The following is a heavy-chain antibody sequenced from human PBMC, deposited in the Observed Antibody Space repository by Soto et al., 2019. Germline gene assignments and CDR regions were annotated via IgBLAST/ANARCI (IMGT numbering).Heavy chain of an antibody. D-gene: IGHD1-26*01. CDR2: ISYDGSNK. V-gene: IGHV3-30-3*01. CDR1: GFTFSSYA. CDR3: ARDAVDGTPLDY. J-gene: IGHJ4*02. Sequence: QVQLVESGGGVVQPGRSLRLSCAAPGFTFSSYAMHWVRQAPGKGLEWVAVISYDGSNKYYADSVKGRFTISRDNSKNTLYLQMNSLRAEDTAVYYCARDAVDGTPLDYWGQGTLVTVSS.